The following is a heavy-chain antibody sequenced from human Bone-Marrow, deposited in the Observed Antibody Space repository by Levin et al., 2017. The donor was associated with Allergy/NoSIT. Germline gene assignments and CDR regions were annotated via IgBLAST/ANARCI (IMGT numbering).Heavy chain of an antibody. D-gene: IGHD2-21*01. CDR2: IIPVFDKA. Sequence: SVKVSCKASGANFDNNVISWVRQAPGQGLEWMGGIIPVFDKANYAQRFQGRVTIIADKSTSTAYMEVSSLRSEDTAVYYCVRDSDNTGSGRWFDTWGQGTLVTVSS. J-gene: IGHJ5*02. CDR3: VRDSDNTGSGRWFDT. V-gene: IGHV1-69*06. CDR1: GANFDNNV.